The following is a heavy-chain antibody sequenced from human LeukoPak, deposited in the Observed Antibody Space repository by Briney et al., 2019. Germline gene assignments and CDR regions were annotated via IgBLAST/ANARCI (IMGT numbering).Heavy chain of an antibody. V-gene: IGHV3-74*03. CDR2: INSDASRI. CDR1: GFTLSNYW. J-gene: IGHJ4*02. CDR3: AREAGATNG. D-gene: IGHD1-26*01. Sequence: QSGGSLRLSCAASGFTLSNYWMQWVRQAPGKGLVWVARINSDASRITYADSVKGRFTISRDNAKSSLYLQMNYLRAEDTAVYYCAREAGATNGWGQGTLVTVSS.